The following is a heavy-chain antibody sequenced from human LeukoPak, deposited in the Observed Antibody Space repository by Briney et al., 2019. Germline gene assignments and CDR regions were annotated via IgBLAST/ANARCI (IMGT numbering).Heavy chain of an antibody. CDR2: ISSNGGST. CDR3: ARGGYPSRFLEWLVYFDY. D-gene: IGHD3-3*01. Sequence: GGSLRLSCAASGFTFSSYAMHWVRQAPGKGLEYVPAISSNGGSTYYANSVKGRFTISRDNSKNTLYLQMGSLRAEDMAVYYCARGGYPSRFLEWLVYFDYWGQGTLVTVSS. CDR1: GFTFSSYA. V-gene: IGHV3-64*01. J-gene: IGHJ4*02.